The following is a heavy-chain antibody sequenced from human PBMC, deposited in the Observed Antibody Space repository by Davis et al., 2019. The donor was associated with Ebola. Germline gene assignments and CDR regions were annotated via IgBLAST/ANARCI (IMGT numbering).Heavy chain of an antibody. D-gene: IGHD6-19*01. Sequence: PSETLSLTCAVYGGSFSGYYWSWIRQPPGKGLEWIGYIYYSGSTYYNPSLKSRVTISVDTSKNQFSLKLSSVTAADTAVYYCARAGIAVAGTEGLISGGEIDYWGQGTLVTVSS. J-gene: IGHJ4*02. CDR2: IYYSGST. CDR1: GGSFSGYY. CDR3: ARAGIAVAGTEGLISGGEIDY. V-gene: IGHV4-30-4*01.